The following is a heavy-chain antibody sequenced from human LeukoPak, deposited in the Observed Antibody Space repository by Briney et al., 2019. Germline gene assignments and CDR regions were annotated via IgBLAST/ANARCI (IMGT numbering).Heavy chain of an antibody. CDR2: IYTSGST. J-gene: IGHJ3*02. CDR1: GGSISSYY. CDR3: ARDGVDAFDI. V-gene: IGHV4-4*07. Sequence: SETLSLTCTVSGGSISSYYWSWIRQPAGKGLEWIGRIYTSGSTNYNASLKSRVSMSVDTSKNQFSLKLSSVTAADTAVFYCARDGVDAFDIWGQGTMVTVSS. D-gene: IGHD3-16*01.